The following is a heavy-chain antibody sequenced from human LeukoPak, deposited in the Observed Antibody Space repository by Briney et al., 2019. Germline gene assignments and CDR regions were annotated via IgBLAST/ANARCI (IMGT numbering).Heavy chain of an antibody. J-gene: IGHJ3*02. Sequence: SETLSLTCTVSGGSISSGSYYWSWIRQPAGKGLEWIGRIYTSGSTNYNPSLKSRVTISVDRSKNQFSLKLSSVTAADTAVYYCASIWRYCSSTSCSTGAFDIWGQGTMVTVSS. CDR1: GGSISSGSYY. D-gene: IGHD2-2*01. V-gene: IGHV4-61*02. CDR2: IYTSGST. CDR3: ASIWRYCSSTSCSTGAFDI.